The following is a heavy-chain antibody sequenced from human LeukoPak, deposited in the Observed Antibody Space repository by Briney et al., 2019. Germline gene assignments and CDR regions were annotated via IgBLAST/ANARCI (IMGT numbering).Heavy chain of an antibody. CDR1: GGSFSGYY. J-gene: IGHJ4*02. CDR3: ARDDVYYGSGSLNY. V-gene: IGHV4-34*01. CDR2: INHSGST. D-gene: IGHD3-10*01. Sequence: SETLSLTCAVYGGSFSGYYWSWIRQPPGKGLEWIGEINHSGSTNYNPSLKSRVTISVDTSKNQFSLKLSSVTAADTAVYYCARDDVYYGSGSLNYWGQGTLVTVSS.